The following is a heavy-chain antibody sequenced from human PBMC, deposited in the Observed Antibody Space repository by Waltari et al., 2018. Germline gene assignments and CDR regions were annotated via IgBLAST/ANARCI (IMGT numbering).Heavy chain of an antibody. D-gene: IGHD1-1*01. J-gene: IGHJ3*01. CDR3: ATYIGASVGTAAFDV. CDR1: GVSITSNRHY. CDR2: MSYTGAT. V-gene: IGHV4-39*01. Sequence: QLQLQESGPGLVKPSANLSLTCSVSGVSITSNRHYWGWICQPPGQGLEWIGTMSYTGATYSSPSLESRVTVSRDTSKNQLSLKLVSVTAADTAVYYCATYIGASVGTAAFDVWGQGTMVAVSS.